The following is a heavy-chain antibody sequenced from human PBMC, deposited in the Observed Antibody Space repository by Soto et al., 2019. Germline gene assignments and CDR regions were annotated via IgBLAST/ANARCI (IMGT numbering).Heavy chain of an antibody. J-gene: IGHJ4*02. CDR1: GGSVSSGSFH. V-gene: IGHV4-61*01. CDR3: ARIGGWYDIDF. Sequence: VQLQESGPGQVKPSETLSLTCSVSGGSVSSGSFHWSWIRQPPGKGLQFIGSIFYNGTANYRPSLKNRVSISIDTSQSQFFLQLISVAAADTAVYYCARIGGWYDIDFWGQGSLVTVSS. CDR2: IFYNGTA. D-gene: IGHD6-19*01.